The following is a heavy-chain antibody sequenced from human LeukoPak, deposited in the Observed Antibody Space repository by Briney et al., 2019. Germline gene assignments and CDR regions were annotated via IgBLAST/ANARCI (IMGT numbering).Heavy chain of an antibody. V-gene: IGHV3-30*04. Sequence: GRSLRLSCEASGLAFSSYSMHWVRQAPGKGLEWVGVISYDGSDEYYTDSVKGRFTISRDNSKNTVYLQMNSLRADDTAVYYCARDFTPEWFDIHWGQGTLVTVSS. J-gene: IGHJ4*02. CDR3: ARDFTPEWFDIH. CDR2: ISYDGSDE. CDR1: GLAFSSYS. D-gene: IGHD3-3*01.